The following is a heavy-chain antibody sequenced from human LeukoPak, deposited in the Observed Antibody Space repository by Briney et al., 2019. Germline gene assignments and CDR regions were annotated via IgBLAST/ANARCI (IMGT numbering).Heavy chain of an antibody. CDR1: GFTFSSYA. J-gene: IGHJ4*02. V-gene: IGHV3-23*01. CDR2: ISGSGGYT. D-gene: IGHD3-16*02. Sequence: GGSLRLSCAASGFTFSSYAMSWVRHAPGKGRECVSDISGSGGYTYYADSVKARLTISRDHSKNTLYLQMNSLRAEDRGVYSCAKGYGYVWGSYRYYFDYWRQGTLVTVSS. CDR3: AKGYGYVWGSYRYYFDY.